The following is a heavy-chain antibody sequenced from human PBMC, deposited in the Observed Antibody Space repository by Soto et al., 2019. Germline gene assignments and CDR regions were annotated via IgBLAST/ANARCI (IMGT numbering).Heavy chain of an antibody. Sequence: SETLSLTCAVSGGSISSSNWWSWVRQPPGKGLEWIGEIYHSGSNNYNPSLKSRVTISVDKSKNQFSLKLSSVTAADTAVYYCATPSPGIAARPGYYGMDVWGQGTTVTVSS. CDR3: ATPSPGIAARPGYYGMDV. D-gene: IGHD6-6*01. CDR2: IYHSGSN. J-gene: IGHJ6*02. CDR1: GGSISSSNW. V-gene: IGHV4-4*02.